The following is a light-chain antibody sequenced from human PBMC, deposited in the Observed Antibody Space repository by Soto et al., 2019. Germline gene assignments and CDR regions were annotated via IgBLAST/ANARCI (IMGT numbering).Light chain of an antibody. CDR3: QQYSSTPQT. CDR2: DAS. Sequence: PGDRATLSCRAGQTVSSNYLAWYQQQPGRAPRLLIYDASNRAAGIPDRFSGSGSGTDFTLTISRLEPEDFAVYYCQQYSSTPQTFGGGTTVEIK. V-gene: IGKV3-20*01. J-gene: IGKJ4*01. CDR1: QTVSSNY.